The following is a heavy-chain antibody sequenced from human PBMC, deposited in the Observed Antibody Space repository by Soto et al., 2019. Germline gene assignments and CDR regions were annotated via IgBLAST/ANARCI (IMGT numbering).Heavy chain of an antibody. D-gene: IGHD3-9*01. J-gene: IGHJ4*02. CDR2: IYYRGNT. CDR1: GDSINSDNYY. CDR3: ARLEGLATIAYYFDY. V-gene: IGHV4-39*01. Sequence: QLQLQESGPGLVKPSETLSLTCSVSGDSINSDNYYWGWIRQPPGKGLEWIGSIYYRGNTDYNPSPKTRVTISLDKAKSQFSLKLNSVTAADSAVYCCARLEGLATIAYYFDYWGQGTLVTVSS.